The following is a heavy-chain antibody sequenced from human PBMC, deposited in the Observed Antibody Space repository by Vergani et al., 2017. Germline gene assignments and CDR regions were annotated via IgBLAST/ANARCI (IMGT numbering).Heavy chain of an antibody. CDR2: LYYSGST. J-gene: IGHJ6*02. CDR1: GGSISSVDYY. V-gene: IGHV4-30-4*01. Sequence: QVQLQESGPGLVKPSQTLSLTCTVSGGSISSVDYYWSWIRPPPGKGLEWIGYLYYSGSTYYNPSLKSRVTISVDTSKNQFSLKLSSVTAAGTAVYYCARGYYGSGSYNPYYYDGMDVWGQGTTVTVSS. D-gene: IGHD3-10*01. CDR3: ARGYYGSGSYNPYYYDGMDV.